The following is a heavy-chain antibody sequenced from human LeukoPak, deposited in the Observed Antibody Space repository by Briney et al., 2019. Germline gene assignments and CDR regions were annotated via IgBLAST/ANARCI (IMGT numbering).Heavy chain of an antibody. D-gene: IGHD4-17*01. V-gene: IGHV1-18*01. CDR1: GYTLTRNG. J-gene: IGHJ3*02. CDR3: ARVVWETLRRAFDI. CDR2: ISANNGNT. Sequence: GASVKVSCKASGYTLTRNGISWVRQAPGQGLEWMGWISANNGNTNYAQKFQGRVTMTTDTSTSTAYMELRSLRSDDTAVYYCARVVWETLRRAFDIWGQGTMVTVSS.